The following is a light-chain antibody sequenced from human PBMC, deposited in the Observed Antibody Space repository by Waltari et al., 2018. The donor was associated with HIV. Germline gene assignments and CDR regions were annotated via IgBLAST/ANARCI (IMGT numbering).Light chain of an antibody. Sequence: DIQMTQSPSSLSASVRDRVTITCRASQNIGSSLSWYQQKKGGAPRLLIYGASNLQSWVPSRFSGSGSGTDFTLTISSLQPDDYATYYCQQSLTTLPWTFGQGTKVDIK. CDR1: QNIGSS. V-gene: IGKV1-39*01. CDR3: QQSLTTLPWT. CDR2: GAS. J-gene: IGKJ1*01.